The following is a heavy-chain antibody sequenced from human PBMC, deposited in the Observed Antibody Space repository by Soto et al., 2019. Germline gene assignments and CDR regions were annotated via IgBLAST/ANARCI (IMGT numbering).Heavy chain of an antibody. CDR2: ISGSGGST. CDR3: AKDRYSGCCSSTSCHGHEY. Sequence: EGQMLESGGGLVQPGGSLRLSCADSGFTFRSYAMSWVRQATGKGLDWVSAISGSGGSTYYADSVKGRFTISRDKSKNPLKLQMNSLRAEDAAVYYCAKDRYSGCCSSTSCHGHEYWGQGTPVTVSS. CDR1: GFTFRSYA. D-gene: IGHD2-2*01. V-gene: IGHV3-23*01. J-gene: IGHJ4*02.